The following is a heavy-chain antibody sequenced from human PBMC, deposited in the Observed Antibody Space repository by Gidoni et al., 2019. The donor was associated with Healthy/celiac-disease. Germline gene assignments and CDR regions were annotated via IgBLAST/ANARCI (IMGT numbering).Heavy chain of an antibody. D-gene: IGHD5-12*01. CDR1: GGSISSYY. J-gene: IGHJ4*02. CDR3: ARGSGEVATDFDY. V-gene: IGHV4-59*01. Sequence: QVQLQESGPGLVKPSETLSLTCTVSGGSISSYYWSWIRQPPGKGLEWIGYIYYSGSTNYNPSLKSRVTISVDTSKNQFSLKLSSVTAADTAVYYCARGSGEVATDFDYWGQGTLVTVSS. CDR2: IYYSGST.